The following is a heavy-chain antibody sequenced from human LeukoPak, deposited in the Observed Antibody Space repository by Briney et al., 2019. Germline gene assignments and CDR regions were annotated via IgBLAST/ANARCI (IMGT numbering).Heavy chain of an antibody. CDR1: GFTFSSYW. Sequence: PGGSVRLSCAASGFTFSSYWMHWVRQAPGKGLVWVSRTKSDGSWTEYAGSVRGRFTISRDNAKNTLYLQMNSLRAEDTAVYYCARDADRIVVAGFDYWGQGTLVTVSS. V-gene: IGHV3-74*03. CDR2: TKSDGSWT. J-gene: IGHJ4*02. D-gene: IGHD6-19*01. CDR3: ARDADRIVVAGFDY.